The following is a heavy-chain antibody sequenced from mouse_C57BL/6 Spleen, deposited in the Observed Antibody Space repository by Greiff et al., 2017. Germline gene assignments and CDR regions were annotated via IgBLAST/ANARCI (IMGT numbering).Heavy chain of an antibody. Sequence: QVQLQQPGAELVMPGASVKLSCKASGYTFTSYWMHWVKQRPGQGLEWIGEIDPSDSYTNYNQKFKGKSTLTVDKSSSTAYMQLSSLTSEDPAVYYCARVYYSYDGYAMDYWGQGNSVTVAS. CDR2: IDPSDSYT. J-gene: IGHJ4*01. D-gene: IGHD2-12*01. V-gene: IGHV1-69*01. CDR1: GYTFTSYW. CDR3: ARVYYSYDGYAMDY.